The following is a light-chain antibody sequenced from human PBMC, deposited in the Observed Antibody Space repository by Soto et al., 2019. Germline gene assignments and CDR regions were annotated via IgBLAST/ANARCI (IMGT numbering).Light chain of an antibody. V-gene: IGKV2-24*01. CDR1: QSLVDSAGNTH. CDR2: KVS. CDR3: MQTAHFPRT. Sequence: DIVMTQTPLSSPVTLGQPASISCRSSQSLVDSAGNTHLSWLQQRPGQPPRLLIYKVSNRFSGVPDRSRGSGAGTDFTLQISRVEAEDVGLYYCMQTAHFPRTFGQGTKVEIK. J-gene: IGKJ1*01.